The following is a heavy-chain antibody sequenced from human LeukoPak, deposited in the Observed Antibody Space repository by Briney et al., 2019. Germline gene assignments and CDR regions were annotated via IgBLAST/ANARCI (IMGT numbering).Heavy chain of an antibody. CDR1: GFTFSSYA. D-gene: IGHD6-6*01. Sequence: GGSLRLSCAASGFTFSSYAMSWVRQAPGKGLEWVPAISGSGGSTYYADSVKGRFTISRDNSKNTLYLQMNSLRAEDTAVYYCAKDPGSSSRYWFDPWGQGTLVTVSS. CDR2: ISGSGGST. J-gene: IGHJ5*02. CDR3: AKDPGSSSRYWFDP. V-gene: IGHV3-23*01.